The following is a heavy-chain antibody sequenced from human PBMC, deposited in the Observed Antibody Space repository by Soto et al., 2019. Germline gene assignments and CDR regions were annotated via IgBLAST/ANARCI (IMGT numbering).Heavy chain of an antibody. CDR1: GFTFSSYD. J-gene: IGHJ4*02. CDR2: ISSNGGTT. CDR3: VRRVSGNYDY. Sequence: EVQLAESGRGMVQPGGSLRLSCVASGFTFSSYDMHWVRQAPGKGLEYVSSISSNGGTTYYGNSVKGRFTISRDNSKNTLYLQMGSLRAEDTAVYYCVRRVSGNYDYWGQGTLVTVSS. D-gene: IGHD1-7*01. V-gene: IGHV3-64*01.